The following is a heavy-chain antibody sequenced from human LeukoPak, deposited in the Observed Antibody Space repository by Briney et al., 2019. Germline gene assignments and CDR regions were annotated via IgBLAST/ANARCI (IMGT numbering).Heavy chain of an antibody. CDR2: ISYDGSNK. D-gene: IGHD1-26*01. Sequence: GGSLRLSCAASGFTFSSYLMSWVRQAPGKGLEWVTVISYDGSNKYYGDSVKGRFTISRDNSKNTLYLKMNSLRAEDTAVYYCAKEGSNGDFDYWGQGTLVTVSS. CDR3: AKEGSNGDFDY. CDR1: GFTFSSYL. J-gene: IGHJ4*02. V-gene: IGHV3-30*18.